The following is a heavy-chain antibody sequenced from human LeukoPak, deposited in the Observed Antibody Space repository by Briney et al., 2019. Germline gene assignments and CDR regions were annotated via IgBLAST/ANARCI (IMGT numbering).Heavy chain of an antibody. CDR2: INPNSGGT. Sequence: ASVKVSCKASGYTFSDYYIHWVRHAPGQGLEWMGWINPNSGGTDYAQKFQGRVTMTRDTSINTAYMDLSRLTSDDTAVYYCARAYCSTTTCPRGYYHYSVDVWGKGTTVTVSS. CDR1: GYTFSDYY. D-gene: IGHD2-2*01. J-gene: IGHJ6*03. CDR3: ARAYCSTTTCPRGYYHYSVDV. V-gene: IGHV1-2*02.